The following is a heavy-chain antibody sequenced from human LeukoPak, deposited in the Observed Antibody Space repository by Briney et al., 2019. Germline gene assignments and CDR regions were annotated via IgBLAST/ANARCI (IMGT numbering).Heavy chain of an antibody. J-gene: IGHJ5*01. CDR3: ARDIYFDT. D-gene: IGHD3-9*01. Sequence: SQTLSLTCAISGDSVSSTGAAWNWIRQSPSRGLEWLGRTYYRSKWSYEYAASVKSRITINPDTSRNHFSLHLDSVNPEDTAVYFCARDIYFDTWSHGTLVTVSS. CDR1: GDSVSSTGAA. V-gene: IGHV6-1*01. CDR2: TYYRSKWSY.